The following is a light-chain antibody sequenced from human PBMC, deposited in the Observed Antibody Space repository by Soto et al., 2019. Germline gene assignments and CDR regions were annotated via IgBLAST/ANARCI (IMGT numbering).Light chain of an antibody. CDR3: CSYAGSSTYV. CDR1: SSDVGSYNL. Sequence: QSSLTQPASVSGSPGQSITISCTGTSSDVGSYNLVSWYQQYPGKAPKLIIYEGSKRPSGVSNRFSGSKSGNTASLTISGLQAEDEADYYCCSYAGSSTYVFGGGTKLTVL. J-gene: IGLJ2*01. CDR2: EGS. V-gene: IGLV2-23*01.